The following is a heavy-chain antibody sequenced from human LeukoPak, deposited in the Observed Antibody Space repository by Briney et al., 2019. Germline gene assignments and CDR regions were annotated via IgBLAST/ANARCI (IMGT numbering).Heavy chain of an antibody. V-gene: IGHV4-39*01. CDR2: VYYTGST. Sequence: SVTLSITCSVSGGSITSTSYYWDWIRQPPGEGLEWIGSVYYTGSTYYNPSLRSRVTISVDTSKNQFSLRLSSVTAADTAVFYCARVWYGSSTLGWFDPWGQGTLVTVSS. CDR1: GGSITSTSYY. J-gene: IGHJ5*02. D-gene: IGHD3-10*01. CDR3: ARVWYGSSTLGWFDP.